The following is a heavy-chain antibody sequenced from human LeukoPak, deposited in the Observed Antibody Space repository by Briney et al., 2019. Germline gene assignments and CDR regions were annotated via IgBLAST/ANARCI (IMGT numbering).Heavy chain of an antibody. CDR3: ARGVAGSSGLLYYFDY. Sequence: SETLSLTCTVSGGSISSGSYHWSWIRQPAGKGLEWIGEINHSGSTNYNPSLKSRVTISVDTSKNQFSLKLSSVTAADTAVYYCARGVAGSSGLLYYFDYWGQGALVIVSS. J-gene: IGHJ4*02. CDR1: GGSISSGSYH. D-gene: IGHD6-25*01. V-gene: IGHV4-61*10. CDR2: INHSGST.